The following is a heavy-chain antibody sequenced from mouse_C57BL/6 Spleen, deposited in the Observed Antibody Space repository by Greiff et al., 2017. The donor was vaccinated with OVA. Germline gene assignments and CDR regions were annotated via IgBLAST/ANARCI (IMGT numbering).Heavy chain of an antibody. CDR1: GYTFTDYE. J-gene: IGHJ2*01. CDR3: TRRGFPITTVVATDYFDY. V-gene: IGHV1-15*01. D-gene: IGHD1-1*01. Sequence: QVQLQQSGAELVRPGASVTLSCKASGYTFTDYEMHWVKQTPVHGLEWIGAIDPETGGTAYNQKFKGKAILTADKSSSTAYMELRSLTSEDSAVYYCTRRGFPITTVVATDYFDYWGQGTTLTVSS. CDR2: IDPETGGT.